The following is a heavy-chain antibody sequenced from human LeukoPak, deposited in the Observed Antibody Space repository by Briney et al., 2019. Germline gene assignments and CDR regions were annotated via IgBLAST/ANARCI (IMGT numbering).Heavy chain of an antibody. CDR2: ICGSGGRT. D-gene: IGHD2-2*01. CDR3: AKDIHRPLVVVPATILPKNEAFDI. V-gene: IGHV3-23*01. CDR1: GFTFSSYA. Sequence: GGSLRLSCAASGFTFSSYAMSWVRQAPGKGLEWVSAICGSGGRTYYADSVKGRFTTSRDNSKNTLYLQMNSLRAEDTAVYYCAKDIHRPLVVVPATILPKNEAFDIWGQGTMVTVSS. J-gene: IGHJ3*02.